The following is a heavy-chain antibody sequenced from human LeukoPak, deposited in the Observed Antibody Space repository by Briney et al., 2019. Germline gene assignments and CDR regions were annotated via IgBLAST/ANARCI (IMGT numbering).Heavy chain of an antibody. J-gene: IGHJ5*02. CDR1: GFTFSSYA. V-gene: IGHV3-23*01. CDR3: AKVSGYYYDSSGYSSSWFDP. D-gene: IGHD3-22*01. Sequence: GGSLRLSCAASGFTFSSYAMSWVRQAPGKGLEWVSAISGSGGSTYYADSVKGRFTISRDNSKNTLYLQMNSLRAEDTAVYYCAKVSGYYYDSSGYSSSWFDPWGQGTLVTVSS. CDR2: ISGSGGST.